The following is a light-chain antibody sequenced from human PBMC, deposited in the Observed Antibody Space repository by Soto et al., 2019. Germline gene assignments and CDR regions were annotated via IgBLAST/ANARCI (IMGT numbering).Light chain of an antibody. CDR1: QTISDN. V-gene: IGKV3-15*01. J-gene: IGKJ1*01. CDR2: GAS. Sequence: EIVLMQSPATLSVSPGERATLSCRTSQTISDNLAWYQQRPGQAPRLLIYGASTRATGVPARFSGGGSGTEFTLTISSLQSEDFAVYYCQQYNNWRTFGQGTRWIS. CDR3: QQYNNWRT.